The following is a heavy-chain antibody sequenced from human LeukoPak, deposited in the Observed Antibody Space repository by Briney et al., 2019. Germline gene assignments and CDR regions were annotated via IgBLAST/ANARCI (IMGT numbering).Heavy chain of an antibody. CDR3: ATYYYDSSGYFLPFDY. CDR2: ISGSGGST. CDR1: GFTFSSHA. V-gene: IGHV3-23*01. Sequence: GGSLRPSCAASGFTFSSHAMSWVRQAPRKGLEWVSAISGSGGSTYYADSVKGRFTISRDNSKNTLYLQMNSLRAEDTAVYYCATYYYDSSGYFLPFDYWGQGTLVTVSS. J-gene: IGHJ4*02. D-gene: IGHD3-22*01.